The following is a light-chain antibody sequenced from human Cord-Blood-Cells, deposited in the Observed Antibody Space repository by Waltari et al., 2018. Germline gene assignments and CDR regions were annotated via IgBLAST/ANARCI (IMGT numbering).Light chain of an antibody. V-gene: IGLV2-14*01. CDR3: SSYTSSSISYV. J-gene: IGLJ1*01. CDR1: SSAVGGYNY. CDR2: DVS. Sequence: QSALTQPASVSGSPGQSLTISCPGTSSAVGGYNYLSLYQQHPGKAPKLMIYDVSNRPSGVSNRFSGSKSGNTASLTISGLQAEDEADYYCSSYTSSSISYVFGTGTKVTVL.